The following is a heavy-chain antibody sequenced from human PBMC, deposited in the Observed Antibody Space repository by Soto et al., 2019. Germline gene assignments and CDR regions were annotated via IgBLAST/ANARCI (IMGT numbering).Heavy chain of an antibody. D-gene: IGHD1-26*01. J-gene: IGHJ2*01. V-gene: IGHV4-39*01. CDR1: GGSISSGDYW. CDR3: ARQVGGDKWYFDV. Sequence: QLQLQESGPGLVKPSETLSLTCTVSGGSISSGDYWWAWIRQLPGKELVWLGIGSVYSDGTTNSKPSLKRRVIISIATSTSQFALKLNSVAAADTAIYYCARQVGGDKWYFDVWGRGTLVTGSS. CDR2: VYSDGTT.